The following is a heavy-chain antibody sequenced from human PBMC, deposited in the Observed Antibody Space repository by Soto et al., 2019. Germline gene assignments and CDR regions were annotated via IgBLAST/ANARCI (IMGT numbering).Heavy chain of an antibody. V-gene: IGHV4-31*03. J-gene: IGHJ4*02. CDR2: IYHSGRT. CDR1: GGSMSNGYYY. D-gene: IGHD1-20*01. CDR3: ARWVEVSLDYFDS. Sequence: QVQLQESGPGLVKPSQTLSLTCTVSGGSMSNGYYYWSWFRQNPGKGLEWIGHIYHSGRTYYNPSLKSRVGIFVDTSKNQFYLNLNSVTAADTAVYYCARWVEVSLDYFDSWGQGTPVTVSS.